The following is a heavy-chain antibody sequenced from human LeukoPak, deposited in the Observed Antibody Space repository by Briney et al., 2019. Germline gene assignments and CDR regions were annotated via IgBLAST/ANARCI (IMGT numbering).Heavy chain of an antibody. CDR2: IYTSGST. J-gene: IGHJ6*03. CDR3: ARLRAYMDV. V-gene: IGHV4-4*09. CDR1: GGSISSYY. Sequence: SEILSLTCTVSGGSISSYYWSWIRQPPGKGLEWIGYIYTSGSTNYNPSLKSRVTISVDTSKNQFSLKLSSVTAADTAVYYCARLRAYMDVWGKGTTATVSS.